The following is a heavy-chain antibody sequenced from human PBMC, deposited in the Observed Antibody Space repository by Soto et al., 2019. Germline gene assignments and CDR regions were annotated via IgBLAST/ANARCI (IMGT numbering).Heavy chain of an antibody. CDR2: TYYGSKWYS. D-gene: IGHD6-19*01. CDR1: GASVPGNIAA. J-gene: IGHJ5*02. V-gene: IGHV6-1*01. CDR3: ARSYSVAGSQYNWFDP. Sequence: SQTLSLTSAISGASVPGNIAAWNWIRQSPSRGLEWLGGTYYGSKWYSEYAVSVKSRITINPDTSKNQFSLQLNSVTPEDTAVYYCARSYSVAGSQYNWFDPWGQGTLVTVSS.